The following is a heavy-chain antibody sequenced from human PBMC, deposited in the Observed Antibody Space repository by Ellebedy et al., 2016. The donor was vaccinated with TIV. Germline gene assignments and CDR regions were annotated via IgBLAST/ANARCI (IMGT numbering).Heavy chain of an antibody. CDR1: GFIFSHHA. D-gene: IGHD1-1*01. CDR3: AGRAYNWNDGSLFDY. V-gene: IGHV3-30-3*01. Sequence: GESLKISCAASGFIFSHHAINWVRQAPGKGLEWVALISFDGSNQYYADSVQGRFTISRDNAKNSLYLQMNSLRAEDTAVYYCAGRAYNWNDGSLFDYWGQGTLVAVSS. CDR2: ISFDGSNQ. J-gene: IGHJ4*02.